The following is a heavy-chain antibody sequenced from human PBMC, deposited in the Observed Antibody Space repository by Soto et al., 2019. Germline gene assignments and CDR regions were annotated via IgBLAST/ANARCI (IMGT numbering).Heavy chain of an antibody. CDR3: AKDKFRVFNI. CDR2: ISSNSGSA. Sequence: EVQLLESGGGLVQPGGSLRLSCAASGFTFSTSAMSWVRQAPGKGLEWVSAISSNSGSAHYAESVKGRFTISRDNSKSTLSLQRNSLRAEDTAVYFCAKDKFRVFNIWGQGTMVIVSS. CDR1: GFTFSTSA. V-gene: IGHV3-23*01. J-gene: IGHJ3*02.